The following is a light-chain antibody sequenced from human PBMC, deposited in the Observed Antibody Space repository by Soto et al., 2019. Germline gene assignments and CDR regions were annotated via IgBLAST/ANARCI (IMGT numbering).Light chain of an antibody. CDR1: QIVSSY. CDR2: DAS. V-gene: IGKV3-11*01. CDR3: QQRSNWPPGTIT. Sequence: EIVLTQSPATLSLSPEERATLSCRASQIVSSYLAWYQQKPGQAPRLLIYDASNRATGIPARFSGSGSGTDFTLTISSLEPEDFAVYYCQQRSNWPPGTITFGQGTRLEIK. J-gene: IGKJ5*01.